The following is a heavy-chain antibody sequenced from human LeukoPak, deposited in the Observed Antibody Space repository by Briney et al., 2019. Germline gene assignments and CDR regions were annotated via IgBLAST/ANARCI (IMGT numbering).Heavy chain of an antibody. CDR1: GFTFSSYS. V-gene: IGHV3-48*04. J-gene: IGHJ5*02. CDR2: ISSSSSTI. CDR3: ARGSYYDFWSGRNWFDP. D-gene: IGHD3-3*01. Sequence: GGSLRLSCAASGFTFSSYSMNWVRQAPGKGLEWVSYISSSSSTIYYADSVKGRFTISRDNAKNTLYLQMNSLRAEDTAVYYCARGSYYDFWSGRNWFDPWGQGTLVTVSS.